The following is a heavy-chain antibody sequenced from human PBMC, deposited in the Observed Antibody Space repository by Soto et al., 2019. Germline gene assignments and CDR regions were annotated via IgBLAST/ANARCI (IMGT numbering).Heavy chain of an antibody. CDR1: GGTFSSYA. CDR3: AREMVEAEKNQQNNNWFDP. J-gene: IGHJ5*02. CDR2: IIPIFGTA. V-gene: IGHV1-69*06. Sequence: GASVKVSCKASGGTFSSYAISWVRQAPGQGLEWMGGIIPIFGTANYAQKFQGRVTITADKSTSTAYMELSSLRSEDTAVYYCAREMVEAEKNQQNNNWFDPWGQGTLVTVSS. D-gene: IGHD2-8*01.